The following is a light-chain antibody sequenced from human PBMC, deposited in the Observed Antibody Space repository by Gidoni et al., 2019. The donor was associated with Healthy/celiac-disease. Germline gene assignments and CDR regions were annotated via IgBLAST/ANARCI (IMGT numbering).Light chain of an antibody. CDR2: VNS. V-gene: IGLV1-40*01. CDR1: SSNIGAGYD. Sequence: QSVLTQPPSVSGAPGQRVTTSCTGSSSNIGAGYDVHWYQQLPGAAPKLLLYVNSNRPSGLPDLFSVSKSGTSASLAITGLQAEDAADYYCQSYDSSLSGYVFGTGTKVTVL. CDR3: QSYDSSLSGYV. J-gene: IGLJ1*01.